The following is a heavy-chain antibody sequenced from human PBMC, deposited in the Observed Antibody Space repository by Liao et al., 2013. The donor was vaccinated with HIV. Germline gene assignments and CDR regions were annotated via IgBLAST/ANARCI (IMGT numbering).Heavy chain of an antibody. Sequence: QLQLQESGPGLVKPSETLSLTCTVSGGSISSSSYYWGWIRQPPGKGLEWIGSIYYSGSTYYNPSLKSRVTISVDTSKNQFSLKLSSVTAADTAVYYCARGGGLRFLEWLPNYWGQGTLVIVSS. CDR2: IYYSGST. V-gene: IGHV4-39*07. CDR3: ARGGGLRFLEWLPNY. CDR1: GGSISSSSYY. J-gene: IGHJ4*02. D-gene: IGHD3-3*01.